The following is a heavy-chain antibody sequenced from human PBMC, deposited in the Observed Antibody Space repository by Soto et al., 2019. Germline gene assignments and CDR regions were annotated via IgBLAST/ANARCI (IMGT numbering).Heavy chain of an antibody. CDR2: ISAYNGNT. Sequence: ASVKVSCKASGYTFTSYGISWVRQAPGQGLEWMGRISAYNGNTNYAQKLQGRVTMTTDTSTSTAYMELRSLRSDDTAVYYCARGLGLLWFGGPYYMDVWGKGTTVTVSS. CDR3: ARGLGLLWFGGPYYMDV. V-gene: IGHV1-18*01. J-gene: IGHJ6*03. CDR1: GYTFTSYG. D-gene: IGHD3-10*01.